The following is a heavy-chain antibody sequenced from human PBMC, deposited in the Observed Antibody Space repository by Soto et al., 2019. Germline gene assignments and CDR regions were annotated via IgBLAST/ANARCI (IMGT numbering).Heavy chain of an antibody. CDR2: IIGSDGST. Sequence: VQVLESGGGLVQPGGSLRLSCAASGFSFSTYDMSWVRQSPGKGLDWGSGIIGSDGSTYYAHSVKGGFPISRDNSKNTVNLQMSGLRVVDPAGYYCTEGAHLDCWGPGALVIVSS. V-gene: IGHV3-23*01. J-gene: IGHJ4*02. CDR3: TEGAHLDC. CDR1: GFSFSTYD.